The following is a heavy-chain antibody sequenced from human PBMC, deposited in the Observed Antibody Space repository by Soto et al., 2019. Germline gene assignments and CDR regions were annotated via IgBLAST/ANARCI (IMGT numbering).Heavy chain of an antibody. CDR3: AREEVAATVTTYYYYYYYMDV. D-gene: IGHD4-17*01. J-gene: IGHJ6*03. Sequence: EVQLVESGGGLVKPGGSLRLSCAASGFTFSSYSMNWVRQAPGKGLEWVSSISSSSSYIYYADSVKGRFTISRDNAKNSLYLQMNSLRAEDTAVYYCAREEVAATVTTYYYYYYYMDVWGKGTTVTVSS. CDR2: ISSSSSYI. V-gene: IGHV3-21*01. CDR1: GFTFSSYS.